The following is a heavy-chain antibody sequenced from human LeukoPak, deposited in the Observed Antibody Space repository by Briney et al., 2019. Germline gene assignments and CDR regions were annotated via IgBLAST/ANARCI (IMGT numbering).Heavy chain of an antibody. Sequence: SETLSLTCAVYGGSFSGYYWSWIRQPPGKGLEWIGEINHSGSTNYNPSLKSRVTISVDTSKNQFSLKLSSVTAADTAVYYCARHRGPLLAVRGVINPFDYWGQGTLVTVSS. J-gene: IGHJ4*02. V-gene: IGHV4-34*01. CDR1: GGSFSGYY. D-gene: IGHD3-10*01. CDR3: ARHRGPLLAVRGVINPFDY. CDR2: INHSGST.